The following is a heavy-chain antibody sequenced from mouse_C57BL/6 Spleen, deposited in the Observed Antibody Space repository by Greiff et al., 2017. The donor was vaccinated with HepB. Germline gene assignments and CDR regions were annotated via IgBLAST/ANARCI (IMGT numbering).Heavy chain of an antibody. V-gene: IGHV1-15*01. CDR1: GYTFTDYE. D-gene: IGHD2-4*01. J-gene: IGHJ3*01. CDR2: IDPETGGT. CDR3: TRKRDYDAWFAY. Sequence: QVHVKQSGAELVRPGASVTLSCKASGYTFTDYEMHWVKQTPVHGLEWIGAIDPETGGTAYNQKFKGKAILTADKSSSTAYMELRSLTSEDSAVYYCTRKRDYDAWFAYWGQGTLVTVSA.